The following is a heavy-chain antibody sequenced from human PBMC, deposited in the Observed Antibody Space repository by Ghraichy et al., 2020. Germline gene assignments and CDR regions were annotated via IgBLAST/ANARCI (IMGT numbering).Heavy chain of an antibody. Sequence: SGPTLVKPTQTLTLTCTFSGFSLSTSGMCVSWIRQPPGKALEWLALIDWDDDKYYSTSLKTRLTISKDTSKNQVVLTMTNMDPVDTATYYCARMAPPARGSGGSCYRNGGQIDYWGQGTLVTVSS. CDR2: IDWDDDK. CDR3: ARMAPPARGSGGSCYRNGGQIDY. D-gene: IGHD2-15*01. CDR1: GFSLSTSGMC. V-gene: IGHV2-70*01. J-gene: IGHJ4*02.